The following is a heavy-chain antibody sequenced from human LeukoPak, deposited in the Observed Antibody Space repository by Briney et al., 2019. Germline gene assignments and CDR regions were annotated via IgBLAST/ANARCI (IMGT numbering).Heavy chain of an antibody. CDR3: ARALGYSSGWYWVDY. J-gene: IGHJ4*02. V-gene: IGHV4-59*01. CDR1: GGSISSYY. CDR2: IYYSGST. Sequence: SETLSLTCTVSGGSISSYYWSWIRQPPGKGLEWFGYIYYSGSTNYNPSLKSRVTISVDTSKNQFSLKLSSVTAADTAVYYCARALGYSSGWYWVDYWGQGTLVTVSS. D-gene: IGHD6-19*01.